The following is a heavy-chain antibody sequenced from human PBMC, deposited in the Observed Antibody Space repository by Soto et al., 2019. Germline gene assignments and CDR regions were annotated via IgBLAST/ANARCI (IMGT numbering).Heavy chain of an antibody. V-gene: IGHV5-51*01. D-gene: IGHD6-6*01. CDR3: ARTRSFTLGFYYDGMDV. CDR1: GYSFASYW. Sequence: GESLKISWQGSGYSFASYWIGWGRQMAGKDLEWMGIIYPGDSDSRCSTSLEGQVTISADKSLRTAYLQWTSLKASDTALYYCARTRSFTLGFYYDGMDVWGQGTTVTVSS. CDR2: IYPGDSDS. J-gene: IGHJ6*02.